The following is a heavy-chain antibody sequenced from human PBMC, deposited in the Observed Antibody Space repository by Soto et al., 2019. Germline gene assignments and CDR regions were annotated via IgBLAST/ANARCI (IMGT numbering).Heavy chain of an antibody. D-gene: IGHD2-8*02. CDR1: DHTFTYYG. J-gene: IGHJ6*02. V-gene: IGHV1-18*01. CDR2: ISGYNGNT. CDR3: AATGGHYFGLDV. Sequence: QVQLLQSGGEVKKPGASVKVSCNCSDHTFTYYGINWVRRAPGQGLEWMGWISGYNGNTKYSQKFQDRVTMSADTSTRFAFMEIRSLTSDDTAVYFCAATGGHYFGLDVWGQGTTVTVSS.